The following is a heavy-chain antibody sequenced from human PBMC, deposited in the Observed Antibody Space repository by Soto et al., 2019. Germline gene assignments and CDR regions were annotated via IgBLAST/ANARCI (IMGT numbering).Heavy chain of an antibody. V-gene: IGHV3-23*04. Sequence: EVQLVESGGGLVQPGRSLRLSCAASGFTFDDYAMHWVRQAPGKGLEWVSCISDSGDDIYYADSVKGRFTISRDNFNNTLYLQMNSLRAEDTAVYYCAKSIYSQSRSHFTNWGQGTLATVSS. CDR3: AKSIYSQSRSHFTN. CDR2: ISDSGDDI. D-gene: IGHD3-3*01. CDR1: GFTFDDYA. J-gene: IGHJ4*02.